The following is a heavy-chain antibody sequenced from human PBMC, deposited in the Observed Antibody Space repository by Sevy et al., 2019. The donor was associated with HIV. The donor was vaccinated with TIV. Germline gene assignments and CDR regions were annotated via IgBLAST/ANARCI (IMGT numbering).Heavy chain of an antibody. Sequence: SETLSLTCTVSGGSISAYYWSWIRQPPGKALEYIGHIYYTGSTNYNPSLENRVTMSVDTSKNQFSLKLNSVTAADTAVYYCTRAPPVRSGDDSLNWFDPWGQGTLVTVSS. D-gene: IGHD5-12*01. CDR1: GGSISAYY. J-gene: IGHJ5*02. CDR2: IYYTGST. CDR3: TRAPPVRSGDDSLNWFDP. V-gene: IGHV4-59*01.